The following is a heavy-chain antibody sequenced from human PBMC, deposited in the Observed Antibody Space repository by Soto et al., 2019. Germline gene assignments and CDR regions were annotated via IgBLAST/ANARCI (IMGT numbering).Heavy chain of an antibody. CDR1: GYTFSSYT. Sequence: GASVKVSCKASGYTFSSYTISWVRQAPGQGLEWMGRIIPILGIANYAQKFQGRVTITADKSTSTAYMELSSLRSEDTAVYYCATDSRVEYFDLWGRGTLVTVSS. D-gene: IGHD3-22*01. V-gene: IGHV1-69*02. J-gene: IGHJ2*01. CDR2: IIPILGIA. CDR3: ATDSRVEYFDL.